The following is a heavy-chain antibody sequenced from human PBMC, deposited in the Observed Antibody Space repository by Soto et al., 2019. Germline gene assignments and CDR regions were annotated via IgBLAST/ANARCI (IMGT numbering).Heavy chain of an antibody. CDR2: IYYSGST. Sequence: PSETLSLTCTVSGGAVSSGSYYGSWIRQPPGKGLEWIGYIYYSGSTNYNPSLKSRVTISVDTSKNQFSLKLSSVTAADTAVYYCARGRRYYGSGSYKDWFDPWGQGTLVTVSS. V-gene: IGHV4-61*01. CDR1: GGAVSSGSYY. CDR3: ARGRRYYGSGSYKDWFDP. D-gene: IGHD3-10*01. J-gene: IGHJ5*02.